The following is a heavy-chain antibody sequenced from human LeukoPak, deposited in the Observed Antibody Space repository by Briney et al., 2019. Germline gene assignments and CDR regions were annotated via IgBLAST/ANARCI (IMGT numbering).Heavy chain of an antibody. CDR1: GGSISSGSYY. CDR3: ARTTEGGYTYDYFYYYYMDV. D-gene: IGHD5-18*01. CDR2: IYTSGST. V-gene: IGHV4-61*02. J-gene: IGHJ6*03. Sequence: SETLSLTCTVSGGSISSGSYYWSWIRQPAGKGLEWIGRIYTSGSTNYNPSLKSRVTISVDTSKNQFSLKLTSVTAADTAVYYCARTTEGGYTYDYFYYYYMDVWGKGTTVTVSS.